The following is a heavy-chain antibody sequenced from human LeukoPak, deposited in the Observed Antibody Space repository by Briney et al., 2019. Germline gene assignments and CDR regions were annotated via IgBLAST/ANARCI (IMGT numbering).Heavy chain of an antibody. J-gene: IGHJ4*02. Sequence: PGGSLRLSCAASGFTFSSYEMNWVRQAPGKGLEWVSYISSSGSIIYYADSVKGRFTISRDNAKNSLYLQMNSLRAEDTAVYYCAEEGAVRGYYFDYWGQGTLVTVSS. CDR1: GFTFSSYE. CDR3: AEEGAVRGYYFDY. D-gene: IGHD1-26*01. V-gene: IGHV3-48*03. CDR2: ISSSGSII.